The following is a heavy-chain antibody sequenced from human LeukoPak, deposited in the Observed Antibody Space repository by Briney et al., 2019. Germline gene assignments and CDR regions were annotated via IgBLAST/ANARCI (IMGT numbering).Heavy chain of an antibody. CDR3: ASYSSGSIDY. J-gene: IGHJ4*02. Sequence: SVKVSCKASGGTFSSYAISWVRQAPGQGLDWMGGIIPIFGTANYAQKFQGRVTITADESTSTAYMELSSLRSEDTAVYYCASYSSGSIDYWGQGTLVTVSS. CDR1: GGTFSSYA. CDR2: IIPIFGTA. V-gene: IGHV1-69*13. D-gene: IGHD6-19*01.